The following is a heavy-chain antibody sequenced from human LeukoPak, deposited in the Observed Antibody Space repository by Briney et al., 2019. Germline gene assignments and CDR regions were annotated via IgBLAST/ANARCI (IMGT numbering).Heavy chain of an antibody. CDR1: GFTFSSYE. Sequence: PGGSLRLSCAASGFTFSSYEMNWVRQAPGKGLEWVSYISSSGSTIYYADSVKGRFTISRDNAKNSLYLQMNSLRAEDTAVYYCARDRADCTNGVCSVRFDYWGQGTLVTVSS. CDR2: ISSSGSTI. CDR3: ARDRADCTNGVCSVRFDY. J-gene: IGHJ4*02. V-gene: IGHV3-48*03. D-gene: IGHD2-8*01.